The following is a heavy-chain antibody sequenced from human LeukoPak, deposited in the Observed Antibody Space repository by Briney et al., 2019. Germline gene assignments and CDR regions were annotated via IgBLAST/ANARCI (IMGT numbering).Heavy chain of an antibody. Sequence: GASLKLSCKASGYTFTGYDMHWVRQSPGQGLEWMGWISPNSGGTNYAQNFQGRVTMTRDTSITTVYMESSRLRSDDTGVYYCARDRAVADFVYWGQGTLVTVSS. J-gene: IGHJ4*02. CDR1: GYTFTGYD. CDR2: ISPNSGGT. V-gene: IGHV1-2*02. D-gene: IGHD6-13*01. CDR3: ARDRAVADFVY.